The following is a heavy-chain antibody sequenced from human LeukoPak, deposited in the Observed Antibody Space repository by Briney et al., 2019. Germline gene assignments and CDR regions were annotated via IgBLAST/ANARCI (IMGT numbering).Heavy chain of an antibody. V-gene: IGHV3-23*01. CDR3: AKAVTAYYFDY. D-gene: IGHD6-19*01. J-gene: IGHJ4*02. CDR2: ISGSGGST. Sequence: ETLSLTCAVSGGSISSSNWWSWVRQPPGKGLEWVSAISGSGGSTYYADPVKGRFTISRDNSKNTLYLQMNSLRAEDTAVYYCAKAVTAYYFDYWGQGTLVTVSS. CDR1: GGSISSSN.